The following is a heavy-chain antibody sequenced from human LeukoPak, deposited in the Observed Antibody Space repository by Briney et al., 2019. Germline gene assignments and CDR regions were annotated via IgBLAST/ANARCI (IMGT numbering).Heavy chain of an antibody. CDR3: AKVARRYYDSSYYFDY. Sequence: GGSLRLSCAASGFTFSSYAMSWVRQALGKGLEWVSAISGSGGSTYYADSVKGRFTISRDNSKNTLYLQMNSLRAEDTAVYYCAKVARRYYDSSYYFDYWGQGTLVTVSS. CDR2: ISGSGGST. J-gene: IGHJ4*02. D-gene: IGHD3-22*01. CDR1: GFTFSSYA. V-gene: IGHV3-23*01.